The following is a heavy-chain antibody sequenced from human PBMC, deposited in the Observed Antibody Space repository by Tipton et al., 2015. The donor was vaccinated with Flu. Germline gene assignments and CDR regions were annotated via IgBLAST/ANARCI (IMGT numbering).Heavy chain of an antibody. CDR2: IYSSGTT. CDR3: ARKYCSGGSCYHFDY. V-gene: IGHV4-34*09. D-gene: IGHD2-15*01. CDR1: GGSFSGYY. Sequence: TLSLTCAVYGGSFSGYYWSWIRQHPGKGLEWIGYIYSSGTTHYNPSLKSRVTISLDTPKNHFSLKLSSVTAADTAVYYCARKYCSGGSCYHFDYWGQGTLVTVSS. J-gene: IGHJ4*02.